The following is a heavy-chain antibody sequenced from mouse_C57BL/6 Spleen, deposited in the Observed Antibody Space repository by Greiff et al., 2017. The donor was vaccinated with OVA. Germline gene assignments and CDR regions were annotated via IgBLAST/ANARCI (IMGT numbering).Heavy chain of an antibody. CDR3: ARTLDSSGYEGFDY. Sequence: VQLQQSGAELARPGASVKLSCKASGYTFTSYGISWVKQRTGQGLEWIGEIYPRSGNTYYNEKFKGKATLTADKSSSTAYMELRSLTSEDSAVYFCARTLDSSGYEGFDYWGQGTTLTVSS. J-gene: IGHJ2*01. CDR2: IYPRSGNT. D-gene: IGHD3-2*02. V-gene: IGHV1-81*01. CDR1: GYTFTSYG.